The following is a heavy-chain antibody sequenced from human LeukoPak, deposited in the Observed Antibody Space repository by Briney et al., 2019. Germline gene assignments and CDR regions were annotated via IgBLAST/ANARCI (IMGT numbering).Heavy chain of an antibody. CDR2: IYHSGST. CDR1: GGSISTYY. V-gene: IGHV4-59*01. D-gene: IGHD3-22*01. CDR3: ARATYYYDSSGYRTFDY. J-gene: IGHJ4*02. Sequence: SETLSLTCTVSGGSISTYYWNWIRQPPGKGLEWIGYIYHSGSTNYNPSLQSRVTISVDTSKNQFSLNLNSVTAADTAVYYCARATYYYDSSGYRTFDYWGQGTLVTVSS.